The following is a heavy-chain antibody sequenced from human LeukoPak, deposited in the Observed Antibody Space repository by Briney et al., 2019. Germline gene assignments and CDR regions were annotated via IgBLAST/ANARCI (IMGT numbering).Heavy chain of an antibody. V-gene: IGHV4-59*08. CDR2: IHYSGST. D-gene: IGHD3-3*01. CDR3: ARFPRVDSSHH. Sequence: SETLSLTCTVSGGSISGYYWSWIRQPPGKGLEWIGYIHYSGSTNYNPSLKSRVTVSLDTSKNQFSLNLYSMTAAVTAVYYCARFPRVDSSHHWGQGALVTVSS. CDR1: GGSISGYY. J-gene: IGHJ5*02.